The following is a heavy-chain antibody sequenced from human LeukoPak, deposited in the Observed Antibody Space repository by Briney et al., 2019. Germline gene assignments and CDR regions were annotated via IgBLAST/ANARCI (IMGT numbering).Heavy chain of an antibody. CDR1: GYSISSGYY. D-gene: IGHD2-21*01. V-gene: IGHV4-38-2*02. CDR3: ASPPANCGGDCYYFDY. Sequence: SETLSLTCTVSGYSISSGYYWGWIRPPPGKGLEWIGIIYHSGSTYYNPSLKSRVTISVDTSKNQFSLKLSSVTAADTAVYYCASPPANCGGDCYYFDYWGQGTLVTVSS. J-gene: IGHJ4*02. CDR2: IYHSGST.